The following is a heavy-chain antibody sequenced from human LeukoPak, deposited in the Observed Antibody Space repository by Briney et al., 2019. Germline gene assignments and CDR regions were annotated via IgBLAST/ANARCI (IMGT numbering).Heavy chain of an antibody. CDR1: GFTFSSYG. CDR2: IRYDGSNK. J-gene: IGHJ4*02. CDR3: APRGGYYDSSGYYKKN. V-gene: IGHV3-30*02. D-gene: IGHD3-22*01. Sequence: GGSLRLSCAASGFTFSSYGMHWVRQAPGKGLEWVAFIRYDGSNKYYADSVKGRFTISRDNSKNTLYLQMNSLRAEDTAVYYCAPRGGYYDSSGYYKKNWGQGTLVTVSS.